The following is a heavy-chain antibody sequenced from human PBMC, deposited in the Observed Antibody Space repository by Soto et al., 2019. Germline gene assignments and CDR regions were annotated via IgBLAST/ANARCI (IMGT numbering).Heavy chain of an antibody. Sequence: SETLSLTCTVSGDSISSSSYFWGWIRQPPGKGLEWIGSIYHTGTTYYNPSLKSPVIMSVDTSKNQFSLELNSVTAADTAVYYCARRNPSSPYFDYWGRGTLVTVSS. D-gene: IGHD4-4*01. CDR2: IYHTGTT. CDR3: ARRNPSSPYFDY. V-gene: IGHV4-39*01. CDR1: GDSISSSSYF. J-gene: IGHJ4*02.